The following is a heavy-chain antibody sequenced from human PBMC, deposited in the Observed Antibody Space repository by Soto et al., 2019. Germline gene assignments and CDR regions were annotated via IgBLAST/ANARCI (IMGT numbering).Heavy chain of an antibody. CDR3: AREPIAAADY. J-gene: IGHJ4*02. D-gene: IGHD6-13*01. CDR2: INHSGST. CDR1: GGSFSGYY. V-gene: IGHV4-34*01. Sequence: SETLSLTCAVYGGSFSGYYWSWIRQPPGKGLEWIGEINHSGSTNYNPSLKSRVTISVDTSKNQFSLKLSSVTAADTAVYYCAREPIAAADYRGQGTLVTVSS.